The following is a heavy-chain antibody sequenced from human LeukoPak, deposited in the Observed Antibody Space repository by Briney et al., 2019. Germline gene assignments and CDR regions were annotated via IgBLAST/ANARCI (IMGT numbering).Heavy chain of an antibody. D-gene: IGHD3-22*01. V-gene: IGHV3-23*01. Sequence: GGSLRLSCAASGFTFSTYAMSWVRQAPGKGLEWVSALSNSGGSGGTTYFADSVKGRFSISRDNSKSTLYLQLSSLTAEDTAVYYCAEAMSTDHYDSKGFYRVDFDSWGQGTLVTVSS. CDR2: LSNSGGSGGTT. CDR3: AEAMSTDHYDSKGFYRVDFDS. J-gene: IGHJ4*02. CDR1: GFTFSTYA.